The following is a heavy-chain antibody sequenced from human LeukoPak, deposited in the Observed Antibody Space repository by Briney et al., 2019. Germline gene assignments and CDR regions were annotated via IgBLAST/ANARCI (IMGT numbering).Heavy chain of an antibody. Sequence: GGSLRLTCAASGFSFSSYWMSWVRQAPGKGLEWVANIRHDGSEKYYVDSVKGRFTISRDNAKDSLYLQMNSLRVEDTAVYYCARGGSRQYNFWGQGTLVTVSS. CDR1: GFSFSSYW. D-gene: IGHD5-18*01. CDR3: ARGGSRQYNF. V-gene: IGHV3-7*01. CDR2: IRHDGSEK. J-gene: IGHJ4*02.